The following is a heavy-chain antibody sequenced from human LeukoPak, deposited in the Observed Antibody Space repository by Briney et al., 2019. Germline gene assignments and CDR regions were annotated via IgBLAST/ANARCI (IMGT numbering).Heavy chain of an antibody. CDR1: GGSFSGYY. CDR3: AREVYDSSGYYL. V-gene: IGHV4-34*01. CDR2: INHSGST. J-gene: IGHJ4*02. Sequence: SETLSLTCAVYGGSFSGYYWSWIRQPPGKGLEWIGEINHSGSTNYNPSLKSRVTISVDTSKNQFSLKLSSVTAADTAVYYCAREVYDSSGYYLWGQGTLVTVSS. D-gene: IGHD3-22*01.